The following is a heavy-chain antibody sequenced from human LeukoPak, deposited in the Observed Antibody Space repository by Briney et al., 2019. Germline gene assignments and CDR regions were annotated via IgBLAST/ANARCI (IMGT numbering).Heavy chain of an antibody. J-gene: IGHJ4*02. Sequence: GGSLRLSCAASGFTFSSYAMTWVRQAPGKGLEWVSAICGSGGSTYYADSVKGRFTISGDNSKNTLYLQMNSLRAEDTAVYYCAKQSGGSGTYYYYWGQGTLVTVSS. CDR3: AKQSGGSGTYYYY. V-gene: IGHV3-23*01. CDR1: GFTFSSYA. D-gene: IGHD3-10*01. CDR2: ICGSGGST.